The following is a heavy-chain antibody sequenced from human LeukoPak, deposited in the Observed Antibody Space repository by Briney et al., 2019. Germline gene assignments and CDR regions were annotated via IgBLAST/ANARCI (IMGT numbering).Heavy chain of an antibody. CDR3: AKGSCGSDCYILDS. D-gene: IGHD2-21*01. CDR1: GFTVSSYG. Sequence: GDSLRLSCAASGFTVSSYGIHWVRQAPGKGLEWVALIRSDGSNKHYADSVKGRFTISRDNSKNTLYLQMNSLRPDDAAVYYCAKGSCGSDCYILDSWGQGTLVTVSS. CDR2: IRSDGSNK. J-gene: IGHJ4*02. V-gene: IGHV3-30*02.